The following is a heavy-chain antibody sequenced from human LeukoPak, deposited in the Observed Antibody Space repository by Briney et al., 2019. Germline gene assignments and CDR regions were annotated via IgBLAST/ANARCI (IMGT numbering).Heavy chain of an antibody. CDR3: ARDLGYSYGVMATISLCFDY. D-gene: IGHD5-18*01. Sequence: GASVKVSCKASGYTFTGYYMHWVRQAPGQGLEWMGWINPNSGGTNYAQKFQGRVTMTRDTSISTAYMELSRLRSDDTAVYYCARDLGYSYGVMATISLCFDYWGQGTLVTVSS. V-gene: IGHV1-2*02. J-gene: IGHJ4*02. CDR1: GYTFTGYY. CDR2: INPNSGGT.